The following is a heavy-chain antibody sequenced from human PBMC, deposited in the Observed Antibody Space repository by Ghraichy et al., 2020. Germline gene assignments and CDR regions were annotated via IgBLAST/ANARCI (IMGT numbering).Heavy chain of an antibody. CDR3: AKDSGNRHYFDY. J-gene: IGHJ4*02. V-gene: IGHV3-43*01. D-gene: IGHD4-23*01. CDR1: GFTFDDYT. Sequence: GGSLRLSCAASGFTFDDYTMHWVRQAPGKGLEWVSLISWDGGSTYYADSVKGRFTISRDNSKNSLYLQMNSLRTEDTALYYCAKDSGNRHYFDYWGQGTLVTVSS. CDR2: ISWDGGST.